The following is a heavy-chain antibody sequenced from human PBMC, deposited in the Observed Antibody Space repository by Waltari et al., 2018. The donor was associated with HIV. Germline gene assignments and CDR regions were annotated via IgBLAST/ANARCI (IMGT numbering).Heavy chain of an antibody. CDR3: AAVYRAGGYDRDFDY. Sequence: QMQLVQSGPEVKKPGTSVKVSCKASGFTFTSSAVQWVRQARGQRLEWIGWIVVGSGNTNYAQKFQERVTLTRAMSTSTAYMERSSLRSDDTAVYYCAAVYRAGGYDRDFDYWGQGTLVTVSS. CDR1: GFTFTSSA. CDR2: IVVGSGNT. D-gene: IGHD5-12*01. V-gene: IGHV1-58*01. J-gene: IGHJ4*02.